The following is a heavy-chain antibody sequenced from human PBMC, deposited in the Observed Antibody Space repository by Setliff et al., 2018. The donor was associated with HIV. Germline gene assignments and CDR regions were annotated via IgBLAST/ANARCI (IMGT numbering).Heavy chain of an antibody. D-gene: IGHD6-13*01. CDR3: AVRTSIAAAGTDWFDP. CDR1: RSTFNSHT. CDR2: IIPILGVA. Sequence: ASVKVSCKASRSTFNSHTINWVRQAPGQGLDWMGRIIPILGVANYAQKFQGRVTITRDTSASTAYMELSSLRSEDTAVYYCAVRTSIAAAGTDWFDPWGQGTLVTVSS. V-gene: IGHV1-69*02. J-gene: IGHJ5*02.